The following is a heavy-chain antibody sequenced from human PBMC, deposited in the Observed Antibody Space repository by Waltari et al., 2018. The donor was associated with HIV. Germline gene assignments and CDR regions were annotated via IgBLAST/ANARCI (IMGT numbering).Heavy chain of an antibody. CDR2: ISYDGHNK. CDR3: AKDLVTRGFFYFYGMHV. J-gene: IGHJ6*02. Sequence: QVQLEESGGGVVQSGRSLRLTCVASGFNFSPFGRHWVRQAPGKGLEWVAVISYDGHNKQYADSVKGRFTISRDNSNSTLFLQMSSLRPDDTAVYYCAKDLVTRGFFYFYGMHVWGQGTTVTVSS. CDR1: GFNFSPFG. D-gene: IGHD3-10*01. V-gene: IGHV3-30*18.